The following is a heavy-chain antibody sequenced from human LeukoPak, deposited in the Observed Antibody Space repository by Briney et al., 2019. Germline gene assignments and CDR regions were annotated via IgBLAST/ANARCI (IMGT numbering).Heavy chain of an antibody. J-gene: IGHJ6*02. CDR1: GYTFTSYG. CDR2: TSAYNGNT. CDR3: ARGFSMVRGVTGLDYYYGMDV. Sequence: ASVKVSCKASGYTFTSYGISWVRQAPGQGLEWMGWTSAYNGNTNYAQKLQGRVTMTTDTSTSTAYMELRSLRSDDTAVYYCARGFSMVRGVTGLDYYYGMDVWGQGTTVTVSS. D-gene: IGHD3-10*01. V-gene: IGHV1-18*01.